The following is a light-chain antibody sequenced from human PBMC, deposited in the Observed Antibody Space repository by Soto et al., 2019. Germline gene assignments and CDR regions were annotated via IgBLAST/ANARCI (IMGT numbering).Light chain of an antibody. CDR2: YDD. CDR1: SSNIGKNA. CDR3: AAWDDSLNGPV. J-gene: IGLJ2*01. V-gene: IGLV1-36*01. Sequence: QSVLTQPPSVSDAPRQRVTISCSGSSSNIGKNAVNWYQQLPGKAPKLLIYYDDLLPSGVSDRFSGSKSGTSASLAISGLQSDDEADYYCAAWDDSLNGPVFGGGTKLTVL.